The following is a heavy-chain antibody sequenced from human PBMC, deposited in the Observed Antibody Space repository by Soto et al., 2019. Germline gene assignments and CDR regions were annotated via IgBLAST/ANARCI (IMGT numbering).Heavy chain of an antibody. D-gene: IGHD1-26*01. CDR3: AKEGGLSGSYYISSSYYFDY. V-gene: IGHV3-30*18. Sequence: GGSLRLSCAASGFTFSSYGMHWVRQAPGKGLEWVAIIPYDGSNTYYADSVKGRFTISRDNSKNTLYLQMNSLRAEDTSVYYCAKEGGLSGSYYISSSYYFDYWGQGTLVTVSS. J-gene: IGHJ4*02. CDR2: IPYDGSNT. CDR1: GFTFSSYG.